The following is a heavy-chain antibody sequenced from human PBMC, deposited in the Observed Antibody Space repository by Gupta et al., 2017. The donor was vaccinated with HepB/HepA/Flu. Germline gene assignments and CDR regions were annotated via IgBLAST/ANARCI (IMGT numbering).Heavy chain of an antibody. CDR1: GFTFSDHY. J-gene: IGHJ6*01. V-gene: IGHV3-72*01. CDR2: SRDKAHRHST. Sequence: EVQVVESGGGLVQPGGSLRLSCAAPGFTFSDHYMDWVRQAPGKGLECSGRSRDKAHRHSTKEPAWVMVCFTISRAASNDSVLLHMKGLHAAAQTIYFWVGVVGGDYSQDAHAINNHFVFGWG. D-gene: IGHD2-15*01. CDR3: VGVVGGDYSQDAHAINNHFVFG.